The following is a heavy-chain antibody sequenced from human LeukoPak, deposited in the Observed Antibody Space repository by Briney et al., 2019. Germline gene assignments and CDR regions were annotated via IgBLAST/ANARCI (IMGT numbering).Heavy chain of an antibody. V-gene: IGHV3-48*04. CDR2: ISGSSSTI. J-gene: IGHJ4*02. CDR3: ASGYSSGWYY. Sequence: GGSLRLSCAASEFSFSSSNMNWVRQAPGKGLEWISYISGSSSTIFYADSVKGRFIISRDNAKKSMYLQMNSLRADDTAVYYCASGYSSGWYYWDQGTLVTVSS. D-gene: IGHD6-19*01. CDR1: EFSFSSSN.